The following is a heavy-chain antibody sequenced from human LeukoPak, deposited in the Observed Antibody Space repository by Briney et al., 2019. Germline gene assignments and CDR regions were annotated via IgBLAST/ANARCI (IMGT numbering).Heavy chain of an antibody. CDR3: ARDHCGGDCYPWPPYYYYGMDV. V-gene: IGHV3-21*01. J-gene: IGHJ6*02. D-gene: IGHD2-21*02. Sequence: YYADSVKGRFTISRDNAKNSLYLQMNSLRAEDTAVYYCARDHCGGDCYPWPPYYYYGMDVWGQGTTXTVSS.